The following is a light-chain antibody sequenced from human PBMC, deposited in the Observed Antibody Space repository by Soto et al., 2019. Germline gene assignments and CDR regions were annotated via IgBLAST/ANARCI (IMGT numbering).Light chain of an antibody. V-gene: IGKV3-11*01. CDR2: GAS. J-gene: IGKJ2*01. Sequence: EIVVTQSPAPLSLSPGERATLSCRASQSVSTYLAWYQQKPGQAPRLLIYGASIRATGVPDRFSGSGSGTDFTLSISSLEPEDFAVYYCQQRSDWRYTFGQGTKLEI. CDR3: QQRSDWRYT. CDR1: QSVSTY.